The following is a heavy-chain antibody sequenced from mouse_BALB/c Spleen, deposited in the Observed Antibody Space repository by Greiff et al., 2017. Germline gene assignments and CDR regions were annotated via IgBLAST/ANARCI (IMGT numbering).Heavy chain of an antibody. CDR2: ISYSGST. J-gene: IGHJ1*01. V-gene: IGHV3-2*02. CDR3: ARGLRDWYFDV. CDR1: GYSITSDYA. Sequence: EVKLMESGPGLVKPSQSLSLTCTVTGYSITSDYAWNWIRQFPGNKLEWMGYISYSGSTSYNPSLKSRISITRDTSKNQFFLQLNSVTTEDTATYYCARGLRDWYFDVWGAGTTVTVSS. D-gene: IGHD1-1*01.